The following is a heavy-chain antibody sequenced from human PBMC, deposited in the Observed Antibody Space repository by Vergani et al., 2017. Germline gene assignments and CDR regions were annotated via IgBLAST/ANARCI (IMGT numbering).Heavy chain of an antibody. Sequence: VQLVESGGGVVQPGRSLRLSCAASGFTFSSYAMHWVRQAPGKGLEWVSAISGSGGSTYYADSVKGRFTISRDNAKNTLYLQMNSLRAEDTAVYYCAKDEEDLVGATYYFDYWGQGTLVTVSS. CDR1: GFTFSSYA. D-gene: IGHD1-26*01. CDR2: ISGSGGST. V-gene: IGHV3-23*04. CDR3: AKDEEDLVGATYYFDY. J-gene: IGHJ4*02.